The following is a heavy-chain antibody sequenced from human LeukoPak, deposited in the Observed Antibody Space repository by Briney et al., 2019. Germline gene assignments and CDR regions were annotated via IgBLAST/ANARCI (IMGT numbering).Heavy chain of an antibody. V-gene: IGHV3-7*01. Sequence: PGRSLRLSCAAAGVTFSSYWMSWGCQAPGKGLEWVANIKQDGSEKYYVDSVKGRFTISRDNAKNSQYLQMNSLRAEDTAVYCCARDKVVREYWGQGTLVTVSS. CDR2: IKQDGSEK. CDR3: ARDKVVREY. D-gene: IGHD3-10*01. CDR1: GVTFSSYW. J-gene: IGHJ4*02.